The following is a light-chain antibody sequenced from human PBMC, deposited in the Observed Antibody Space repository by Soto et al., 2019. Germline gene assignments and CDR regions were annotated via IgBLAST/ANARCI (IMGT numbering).Light chain of an antibody. CDR3: SSFTTSSTYV. J-gene: IGLJ1*01. Sequence: QSVLTQPASVSGSPGQSITISCTGTSSDIGAYNYVSWYQQYPGRAPKLMIYEVNNRPSGVSNRFSGSKSGNTASLTISGLQAEDEAYYYCSSFTTSSTYVVGAGTKVTVL. CDR1: SSDIGAYNY. V-gene: IGLV2-14*01. CDR2: EVN.